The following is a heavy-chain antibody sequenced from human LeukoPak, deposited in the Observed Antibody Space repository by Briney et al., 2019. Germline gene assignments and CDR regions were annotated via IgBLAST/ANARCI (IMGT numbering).Heavy chain of an antibody. CDR2: IIPILGIA. D-gene: IGHD6-13*01. J-gene: IGHJ6*02. CDR1: GGTFSSYA. V-gene: IGHV1-69*04. CDR3: ARESGGQQLAAGYYYGMDV. Sequence: SVKVSCKASGGTFSSYAISWVRQAPGQGLEWMGRIIPILGIANYAQKFQGRVTITAEKSTSTAYMELSSLRSEDTAVYYCARESGGQQLAAGYYYGMDVWGQGTTVTVSS.